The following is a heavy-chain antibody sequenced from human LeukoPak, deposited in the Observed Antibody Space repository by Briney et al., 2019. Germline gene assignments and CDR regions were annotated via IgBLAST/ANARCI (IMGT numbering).Heavy chain of an antibody. CDR1: GYTFTGYY. V-gene: IGHV1-2*02. J-gene: IGHJ5*02. CDR3: ATVLVTSNWFDP. CDR2: INPNSGGT. D-gene: IGHD4-11*01. Sequence: ASVKVSCKASGYTFTGYYMHWVRQAPGQGLEWMGWINPNSGGTNYAQKFQGRVTMTRDTSISTAYMELSRLRSDDTAVYYCATVLVTSNWFDPWGQGTLVTVSS.